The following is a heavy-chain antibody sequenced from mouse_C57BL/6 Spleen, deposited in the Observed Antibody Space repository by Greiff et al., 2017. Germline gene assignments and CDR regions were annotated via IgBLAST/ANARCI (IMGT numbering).Heavy chain of an antibody. CDR3: ARTHYGKDYFDY. J-gene: IGHJ2*01. CDR1: GYTFTSYW. D-gene: IGHD2-1*01. V-gene: IGHV1-55*01. CDR2: IYPGSGST. Sequence: QVQLKQSGAELVKPGASVKMSCKASGYTFTSYWITWVKQRPGQGLEWIGDIYPGSGSTNYNEKFKSKATLTVDTSSSTAYMQLSSLTSEDSAVYYCARTHYGKDYFDYWGQGTTLTVSS.